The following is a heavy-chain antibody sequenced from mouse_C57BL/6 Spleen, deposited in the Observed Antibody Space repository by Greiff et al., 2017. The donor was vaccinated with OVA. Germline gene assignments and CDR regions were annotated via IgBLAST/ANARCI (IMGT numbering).Heavy chain of an antibody. CDR1: GYAFSSSW. Sequence: VHLVESGPELVKPGASVKISCKASGYAFSSSWMNWVKQRPGKGLEWIGRIYPGDGDTNYNGKFKGKATLTADKSSSTAYMQLSSLTSEDSAVYFCARSTTVVPYYFDYWSQGTTLTVSS. CDR3: ARSTTVVPYYFDY. D-gene: IGHD1-1*01. V-gene: IGHV1-82*01. J-gene: IGHJ2*01. CDR2: IYPGDGDT.